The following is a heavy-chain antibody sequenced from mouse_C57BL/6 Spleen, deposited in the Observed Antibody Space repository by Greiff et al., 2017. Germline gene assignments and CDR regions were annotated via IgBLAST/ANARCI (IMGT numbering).Heavy chain of an antibody. CDR1: GFTFSSYG. J-gene: IGHJ1*03. Sequence: EVKVVESGGDLVKPGGSLKLSCAASGFTFSSYGMSWVRQTPDKRLEWVATISSGGSYTYYPDSVKGRFTISRDNAKNTLYLQMSSLKSEDTAMYYCARHGDYEYDVGWYFDVWGTGTTVTVSS. V-gene: IGHV5-6*01. CDR3: ARHGDYEYDVGWYFDV. CDR2: ISSGGSYT. D-gene: IGHD2-4*01.